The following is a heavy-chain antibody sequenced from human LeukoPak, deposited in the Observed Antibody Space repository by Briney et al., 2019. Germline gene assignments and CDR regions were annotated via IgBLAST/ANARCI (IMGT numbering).Heavy chain of an antibody. V-gene: IGHV4-59*01. CDR3: ARGWSSGWYEY. J-gene: IGHJ4*02. Sequence: PSETLSLTCTVSGGSISNKYWSWIRQPPGKGLEWIGYIYYSGSTNYNPSLKSRVTISVDTSKNQFSLKLSSVTAADTAVYYCARGWSSGWYEYWGQGTLVTVSS. D-gene: IGHD6-19*01. CDR1: GGSISNKY. CDR2: IYYSGST.